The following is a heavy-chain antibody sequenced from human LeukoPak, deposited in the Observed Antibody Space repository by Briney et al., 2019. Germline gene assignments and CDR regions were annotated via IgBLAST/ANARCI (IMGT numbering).Heavy chain of an antibody. V-gene: IGHV3-23*01. CDR3: AKDPDLGALPSC. CDR1: GFTFSSNA. Sequence: QPGGSLRLSCAASGFTFSSNAMSWVRQAPGKGLEWVSAISGSGGDTYYADSVKGRFTISRDNSKNTLYLQMNSLRAEDTAVYYCAKDPDLGALPSCCGQGTLVTVSS. J-gene: IGHJ4*02. D-gene: IGHD1-26*01. CDR2: ISGSGGDT.